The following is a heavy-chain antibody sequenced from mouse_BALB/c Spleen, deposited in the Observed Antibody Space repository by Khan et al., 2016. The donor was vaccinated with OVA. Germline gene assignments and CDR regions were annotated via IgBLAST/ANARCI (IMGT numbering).Heavy chain of an antibody. V-gene: IGHV3-2*02. J-gene: IGHJ4*01. CDR3: ARKNYYGYAMDY. Sequence: VQLKESGPGLVKPSQSLSLTCTVTGYSITSGYAWNWIRQFPGNKLEWMGYISYSGSNSYNPSLRSRISITRDTSKNQFFLQLNSVTTEDTATYYCARKNYYGYAMDYWGQGTSVTVSS. CDR1: GYSITSGYA. CDR2: ISYSGSN. D-gene: IGHD1-1*01.